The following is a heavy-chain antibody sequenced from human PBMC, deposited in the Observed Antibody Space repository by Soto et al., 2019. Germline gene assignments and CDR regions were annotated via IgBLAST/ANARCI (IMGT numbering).Heavy chain of an antibody. J-gene: IGHJ6*02. CDR3: ASVPGSPGYHGLDV. CDR2: IKHDGSEK. Sequence: VQLVESGGAWAKPGGSLRLSCATSGLTFSKYWMTWVRQAPGKGLEWVATIKHDGSEKSNLDSVEGRFTISRDNAKNSLSLQMNSLRVEDTAVYFCASVPGSPGYHGLDVWGQGTTVTVSS. D-gene: IGHD6-19*01. CDR1: GLTFSKYW. V-gene: IGHV3-7*03.